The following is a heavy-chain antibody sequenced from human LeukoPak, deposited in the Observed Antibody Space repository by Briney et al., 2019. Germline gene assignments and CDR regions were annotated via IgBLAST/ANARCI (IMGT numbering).Heavy chain of an antibody. Sequence: SETLSLTCGVSGGSIDITNYWSWVRQAPGKGLEWIGEISHDGTRNYNPSLRSRVAMSFDRANNYFSLSLTAVTAADTAVYYCAREKMTTITTIDYWGQGTLVTVSS. V-gene: IGHV4-4*02. J-gene: IGHJ4*02. CDR2: ISHDGTR. CDR1: GGSIDITNY. D-gene: IGHD4-11*01. CDR3: AREKMTTITTIDY.